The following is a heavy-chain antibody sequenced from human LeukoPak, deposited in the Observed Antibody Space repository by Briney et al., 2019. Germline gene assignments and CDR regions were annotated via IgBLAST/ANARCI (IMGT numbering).Heavy chain of an antibody. CDR3: ARLLVAGSRYYYYYMDV. D-gene: IGHD6-19*01. V-gene: IGHV4-59*01. CDR1: GGSISSYY. CDR2: IYYSGST. Sequence: PSETLSLTCTVSGGSISSYYWSWIRQPPGKGLEWIGYIYYSGSTNYNPSLKSRVTISVDTSKNQFSLKLSSVTAADTAVYYCARLLVAGSRYYYYYMDVWGKGTTVTVSS. J-gene: IGHJ6*03.